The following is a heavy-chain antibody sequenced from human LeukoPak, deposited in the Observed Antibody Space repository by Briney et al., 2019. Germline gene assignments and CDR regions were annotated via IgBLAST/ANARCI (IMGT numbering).Heavy chain of an antibody. D-gene: IGHD5-18*01. CDR1: GGSISSGDYY. CDR2: IYYSGST. J-gene: IGHJ4*02. CDR3: ARVDRIQLWFYYFDY. Sequence: SETLSLTCTVSGGSISSGDYYWSWIRQPPGKGLEWIGYIYYSGSTCYNPSLKSRVTISVDASKNQFSLKLSSVTAADTAVYYCARVDRIQLWFYYFDYWGQGTLVTVSS. V-gene: IGHV4-30-4*08.